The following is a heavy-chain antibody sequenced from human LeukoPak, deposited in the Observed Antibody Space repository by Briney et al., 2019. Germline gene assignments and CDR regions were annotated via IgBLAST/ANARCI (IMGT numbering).Heavy chain of an antibody. J-gene: IGHJ4*02. CDR2: ISLSGSST. CDR3: ARDHPNKRTDY. Sequence: GGSLRLSCAASGFIFSDYSMTWLRQAPGEGLEWVSYISLSGSSTYYADSVKGRFTISRDNAKNSLYLQMNSLRVEDTAIYYCARDHPNKRTDYWGQGTLVSVSS. D-gene: IGHD2/OR15-2a*01. V-gene: IGHV3-11*04. CDR1: GFIFSDYS.